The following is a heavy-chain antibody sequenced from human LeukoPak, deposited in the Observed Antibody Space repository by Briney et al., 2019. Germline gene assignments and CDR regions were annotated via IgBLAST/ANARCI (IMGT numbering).Heavy chain of an antibody. Sequence: EASVKVSCKASRYTFTGYYMHWVRQAPGQGLEWMGWINPNSGGTNYAQKFQGRVTMTRDTSISTAYMELSRLRSDDTAVYYCARVGGGYYGSGYYFDYWGQGTLVTVSS. J-gene: IGHJ4*02. V-gene: IGHV1-2*02. CDR2: INPNSGGT. D-gene: IGHD3-10*01. CDR1: RYTFTGYY. CDR3: ARVGGGYYGSGYYFDY.